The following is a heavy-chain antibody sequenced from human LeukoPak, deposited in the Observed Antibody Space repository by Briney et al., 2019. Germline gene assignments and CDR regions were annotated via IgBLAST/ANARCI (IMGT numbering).Heavy chain of an antibody. CDR3: ARGGFTIFGVVIGRAFDF. J-gene: IGHJ4*02. CDR1: GGSFSGYY. Sequence: SETLSLTCAVSGGSFSGYYWSWIRQPPGKGLEWIGEINHSGSTNYNPSLKSRVTISVDTSKNQSSLKLSSVTAADTAVYYCARGGFTIFGVVIGRAFDFWGQGTLVTVSS. CDR2: INHSGST. D-gene: IGHD3-3*01. V-gene: IGHV4-34*01.